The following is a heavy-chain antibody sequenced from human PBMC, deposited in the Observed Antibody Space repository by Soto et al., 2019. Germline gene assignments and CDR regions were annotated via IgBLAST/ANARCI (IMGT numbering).Heavy chain of an antibody. V-gene: IGHV4-30-2*01. J-gene: IGHJ5*02. CDR2: IYHSGST. CDR3: VRGGSYFNWFDP. D-gene: IGHD1-26*01. Sequence: SETLSLTCAVSGGSISSGGYSWSWIRQPPGKGLEWIGYIYHSGSTYYNPSLKSRVTISVDTSKNQFSLRLSSVTAADTAVYYCVRGGSYFNWFDPWGQGTLVTVSS. CDR1: GGSISSGGYS.